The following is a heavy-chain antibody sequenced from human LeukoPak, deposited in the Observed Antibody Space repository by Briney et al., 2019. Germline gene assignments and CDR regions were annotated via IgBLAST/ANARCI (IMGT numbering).Heavy chain of an antibody. V-gene: IGHV3-21*01. CDR2: ISSGSTYI. CDR3: AKKPDGYNDPC. Sequence: PGGSVRPSRVPSALTLTSTSISWVRQAPGEWLEWVSFISSGSTYIYYADSVKGRFTVARDTATNSLYLQMNSLRAEDTAVYYCAKKPDGYNDPCGGQGTLVTVSS. J-gene: IGHJ4*02. CDR1: ALTLTSTS. D-gene: IGHD5-24*01.